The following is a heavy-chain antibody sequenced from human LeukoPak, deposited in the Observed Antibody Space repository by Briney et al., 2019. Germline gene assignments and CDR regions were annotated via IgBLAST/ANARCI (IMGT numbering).Heavy chain of an antibody. J-gene: IGHJ3*01. CDR1: GFPLSTGGVG. CDR3: AHRHRGVASDV. V-gene: IGHV2-5*01. D-gene: IGHD2-15*01. CDR2: IYENDEK. Sequence: SGPTLVNPTQTLTLTCTFSGFPLSTGGVGVGWIRQPPGEALEWLGVIYENDEKLYSSSLQNRLSITKDTSKNQVVLTMANMDPVDTATYYCAHRHRGVASDVWGPGTMDTVSS.